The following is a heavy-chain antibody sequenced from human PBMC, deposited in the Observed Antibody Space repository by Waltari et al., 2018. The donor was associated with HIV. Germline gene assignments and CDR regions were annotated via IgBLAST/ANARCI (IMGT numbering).Heavy chain of an antibody. CDR3: AKLQNGFDF. J-gene: IGHJ3*01. Sequence: EVQLVQSGAELKKPGESLRISCKGSGYSFLSHWIGWVRQKPGKGLEWMGSIYPSDSDTKYSPSFPGQLPISADKSLGTAYLHWSSLKVADTAMYYCAKLQNGFDFWGQGTRLTVSS. CDR2: IYPSDSDT. CDR1: GYSFLSHW. V-gene: IGHV5-51*03.